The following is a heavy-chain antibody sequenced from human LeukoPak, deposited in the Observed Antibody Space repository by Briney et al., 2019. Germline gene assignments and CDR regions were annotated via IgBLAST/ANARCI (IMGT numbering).Heavy chain of an antibody. D-gene: IGHD3-10*01. CDR2: ISYDGSNK. CDR3: ASLNYGSGSPLGY. Sequence: PGGSLRLSCAASGFTFSSYEMHWVRQAPGKGLEWVAVISYDGSNKYYADSVKGRFTISRDNSKNTLYLQMNSLRAEGTAVYYCASLNYGSGSPLGYWGQGTLVTVSS. CDR1: GFTFSSYE. J-gene: IGHJ4*02. V-gene: IGHV3-30*04.